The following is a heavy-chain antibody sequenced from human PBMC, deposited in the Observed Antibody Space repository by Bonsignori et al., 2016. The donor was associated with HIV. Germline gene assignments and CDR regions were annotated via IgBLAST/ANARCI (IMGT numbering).Heavy chain of an antibody. V-gene: IGHV3-11*01. Sequence: GESLKISCAASGFTFGDSYMSWIRQAPGKGLEWISYVDRSGSSIHYADSVKGRFTISRDNARNSLFLQMNSLRAEDTAVYYCAKVVIFGVVIDYFDSWGQGTLVTVSS. CDR2: VDRSGSSI. D-gene: IGHD3-3*01. J-gene: IGHJ4*02. CDR3: AKVVIFGVVIDYFDS. CDR1: GFTFGDSY.